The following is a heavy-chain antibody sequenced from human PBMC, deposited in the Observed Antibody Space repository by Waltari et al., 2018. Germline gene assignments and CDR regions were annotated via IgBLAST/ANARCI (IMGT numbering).Heavy chain of an antibody. D-gene: IGHD2-15*01. CDR1: GLTFDDHG. CDR2: INWNGGST. Sequence: EVQRVESGGGVRRRGGYMSLTSAASGLTFDDHGMRWVRQAPGKGLEWVSSINWNGGSTCYADSVRRRFTLSRDNAKNSLYLQMNSLRADDTALYYCAREKLMGEYIAYWGQGTLVTVSS. V-gene: IGHV3-20*04. J-gene: IGHJ4*02. CDR3: AREKLMGEYIAY.